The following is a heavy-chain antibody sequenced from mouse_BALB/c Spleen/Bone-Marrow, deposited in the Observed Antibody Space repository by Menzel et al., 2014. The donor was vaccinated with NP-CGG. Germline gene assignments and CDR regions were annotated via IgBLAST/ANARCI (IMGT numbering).Heavy chain of an antibody. CDR3: ARSRYAYYFDY. V-gene: IGHV1S136*01. CDR2: IYPYNDGT. J-gene: IGHJ2*01. Sequence: VQLQQSGPELVKPGASVKMSCKASGYTFTDXVXHWVXQKPXXGXXWIXXIYPYNDGTGYTEKFKGKATLTLDKSSSTAYMDLSSLTSEDSTVYYCARSRYAYYFDYWGQGTTLTVSS. D-gene: IGHD2-14*01. CDR1: GYTFTDXV.